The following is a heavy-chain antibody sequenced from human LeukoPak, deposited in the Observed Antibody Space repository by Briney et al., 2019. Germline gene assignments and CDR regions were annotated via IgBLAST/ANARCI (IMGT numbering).Heavy chain of an antibody. CDR2: IYHSGST. D-gene: IGHD2-2*01. CDR1: GGSISSGGYS. Sequence: SETLSLTCAVSGGSISSGGYSWSWIRQPPGKGLEWIGYIYHSGSTYYNPSLKSRVTISVDRSKNQFSLKLSSVTAADTAVYYCARDRVVPAAPYYYYYGMDVWGQGTTVTVSS. CDR3: ARDRVVPAAPYYYYYGMDV. V-gene: IGHV4-30-2*01. J-gene: IGHJ6*02.